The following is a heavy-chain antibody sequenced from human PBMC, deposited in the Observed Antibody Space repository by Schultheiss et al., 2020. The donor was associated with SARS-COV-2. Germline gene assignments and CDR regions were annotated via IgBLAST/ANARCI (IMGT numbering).Heavy chain of an antibody. Sequence: SETLSLTCTVSGGSISSYYWSWIRQPPGKGLEWIGYIYHSGSTYYNPSLKSRVTISVDTSKNQFSLKLSSVTAADTAVYYCARGKMTWFDPWGQGTLVTVSS. CDR1: GGSISSYY. CDR2: IYHSGST. CDR3: ARGKMTWFDP. J-gene: IGHJ5*02. V-gene: IGHV4-4*09.